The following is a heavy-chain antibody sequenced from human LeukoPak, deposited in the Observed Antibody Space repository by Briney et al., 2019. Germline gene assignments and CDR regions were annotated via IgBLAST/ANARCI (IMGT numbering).Heavy chain of an antibody. D-gene: IGHD2-21*01. CDR3: GGAHYVGDGYSFDF. J-gene: IGHJ4*02. CDR2: ISYDGSNK. CDR1: GFAFSSYG. Sequence: GRSLRLSCAASGFAFSSYGMHWVRQAPGKGLEWVAVISYDGSNKYYADSVKGRFTISGDSAKNLLYLQMNSLRVEDTAVYYCGGAHYVGDGYSFDFWGQGILVSVSS. V-gene: IGHV3-30*03.